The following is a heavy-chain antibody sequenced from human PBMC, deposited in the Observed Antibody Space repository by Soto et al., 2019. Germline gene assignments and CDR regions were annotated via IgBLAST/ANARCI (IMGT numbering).Heavy chain of an antibody. V-gene: IGHV4-39*01. D-gene: IGHD5-12*01. Sequence: SETMSLTCTVSGGSISSSSYYWGWIRQSPGKGLEWIGSFYYSGSTYYSPSLRSRVTISGDTSRKQISLRLSSVTAADTAVYYCARISVASRYMDVWGKGTTVTVSS. CDR3: ARISVASRYMDV. CDR1: GGSISSSSYY. J-gene: IGHJ6*03. CDR2: FYYSGST.